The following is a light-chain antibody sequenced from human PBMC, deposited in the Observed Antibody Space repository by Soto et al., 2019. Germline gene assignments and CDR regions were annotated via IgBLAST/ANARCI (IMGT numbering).Light chain of an antibody. CDR2: KAT. CDR3: QQYNSFPWT. V-gene: IGKV1-5*03. J-gene: IGKJ2*02. Sequence: DIQMTQSPSTLSASVGDRVTITCRASQSITTWLAWYQQKPGKAPKLLIYKATNLQSGVPSRFSGSGSGTEFSLTISSLQPDDFATYYCQQYNSFPWTFGQGTHLEIK. CDR1: QSITTW.